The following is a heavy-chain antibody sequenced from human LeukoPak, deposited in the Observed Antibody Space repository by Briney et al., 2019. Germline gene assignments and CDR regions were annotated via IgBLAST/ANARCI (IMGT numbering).Heavy chain of an antibody. V-gene: IGHV4-59*01. CDR1: GGSISSYY. D-gene: IGHD1-26*01. CDR3: ATQWELHTDAFDI. Sequence: SETLSLTCTVSGGSISSYYWSWIRQPAGKGLEWIGYIYYSGSTNYNPSLKSRVTISVDTSKNQFSLKLSSVTAADTAVYYCATQWELHTDAFDIWGQGTMVTVSS. J-gene: IGHJ3*02. CDR2: IYYSGST.